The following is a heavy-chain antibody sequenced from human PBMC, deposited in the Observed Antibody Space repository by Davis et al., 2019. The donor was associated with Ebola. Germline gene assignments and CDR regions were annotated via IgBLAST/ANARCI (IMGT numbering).Heavy chain of an antibody. CDR3: ARDLRYDSSGYDYYFYMDV. J-gene: IGHJ6*03. Sequence: PSETLSLTCTVSGGSISRDGSYWTWIRQHPGKGLEWIGYIYYSGSTYYKPSLKSRVTISLDTSKNQFSLNLYSVTAAATAVYYCARDLRYDSSGYDYYFYMDVWGKGTTVTVSS. V-gene: IGHV4-31*03. D-gene: IGHD3-22*01. CDR2: IYYSGST. CDR1: GGSISRDGSY.